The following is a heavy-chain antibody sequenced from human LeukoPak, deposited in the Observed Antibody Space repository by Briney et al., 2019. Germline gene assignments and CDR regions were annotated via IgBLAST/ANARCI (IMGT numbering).Heavy chain of an antibody. D-gene: IGHD1-26*01. J-gene: IGHJ4*02. V-gene: IGHV3-7*02. CDR1: GFTFSSYW. CDR2: IKHDGSAK. CDR3: VYRNDFNY. Sequence: GGSLRLSCAASGFTFSSYWMSWVRQAPGKGLEWVANIKHDGSAKYYVDSVKGRFTISRDNAQNSLYLRMNGLRADDTAVYYCVYRNDFNYWGQGTLVTVSS.